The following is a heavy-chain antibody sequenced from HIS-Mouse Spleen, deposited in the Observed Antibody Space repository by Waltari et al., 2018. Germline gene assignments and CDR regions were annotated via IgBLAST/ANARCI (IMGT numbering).Heavy chain of an antibody. CDR2: IYYSGRT. J-gene: IGHJ2*01. CDR3: ARDGLGPYWYFDL. CDR1: GGSISSSSYY. V-gene: IGHV4-39*07. Sequence: QLQLQESGPGLVKPSETLSLTCTVSGGSISSSSYYWGWIRQPPGKGLEWIGGIYYSGRTSYNPSLKGRVTISVDTSKNQFSLKLSSVTAADTAVYYCARDGLGPYWYFDLWGRGTLVTVSS. D-gene: IGHD7-27*01.